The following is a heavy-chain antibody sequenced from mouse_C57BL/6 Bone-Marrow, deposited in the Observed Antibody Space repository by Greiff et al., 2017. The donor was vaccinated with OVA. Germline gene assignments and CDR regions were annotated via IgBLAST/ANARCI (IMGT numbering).Heavy chain of an antibody. Sequence: VMLVESGPGLVQPSQSLSITCTVSGFSLTSYGVHWVRQSPGKGLEWLGVIWRGGSTDYNAAFMSRLSITKDNSKSQVFFKMNSLQADDTAIYYCAKRGGTSLYWYFDVWGTGTTVTVSS. CDR1: GFSLTSYG. D-gene: IGHD4-1*01. V-gene: IGHV2-5*01. CDR2: IWRGGST. CDR3: AKRGGTSLYWYFDV. J-gene: IGHJ1*03.